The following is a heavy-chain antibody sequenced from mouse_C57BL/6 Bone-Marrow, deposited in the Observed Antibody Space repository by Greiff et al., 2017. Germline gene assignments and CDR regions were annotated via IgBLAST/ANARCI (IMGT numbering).Heavy chain of an antibody. CDR2: ISDGGSYA. V-gene: IGHV5-4*01. Sequence: EVQLVESGGGLVKPGGSLKLSCAASGFTFSSYAMSWVRQTPEKRLEWVATISDGGSYAYYPATVKGRFTITRDNAKNNLYLQMSHLQSEDTAMYYCARDLGTGFYAMDYWGQGTSVTVSS. J-gene: IGHJ4*01. CDR1: GFTFSSYA. CDR3: ARDLGTGFYAMDY. D-gene: IGHD4-1*01.